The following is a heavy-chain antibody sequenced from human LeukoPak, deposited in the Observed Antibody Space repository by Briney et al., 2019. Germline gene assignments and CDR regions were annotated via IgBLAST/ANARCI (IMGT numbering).Heavy chain of an antibody. J-gene: IGHJ4*02. V-gene: IGHV4-34*01. CDR1: GGSFSGYY. Sequence: SSETLSLTCAVYGGSFSGYYWSWIRQPPGKGLEWIGEINHSGSTNYNPSLKSRVTISVDTSKNQFSLKLSSVTAADTAVYYCARHREGRIAARGGFGYWGQGTLVTVSS. CDR2: INHSGST. D-gene: IGHD6-6*01. CDR3: ARHREGRIAARGGFGY.